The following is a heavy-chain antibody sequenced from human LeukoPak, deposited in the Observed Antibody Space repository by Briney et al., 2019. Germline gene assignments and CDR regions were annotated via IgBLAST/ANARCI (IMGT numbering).Heavy chain of an antibody. CDR3: ARGIQLWLRTHYDY. Sequence: ASVKVSCKASGYTFTSYGISWVRQAPGQGLEWMGWISAYNGNTNYAQKLQGRVTMATDTSTSTAYMELRSLRSDDTAVYYCARGIQLWLRTHYDYWGQGTLVTVSS. V-gene: IGHV1-18*01. D-gene: IGHD5-18*01. CDR2: ISAYNGNT. CDR1: GYTFTSYG. J-gene: IGHJ4*02.